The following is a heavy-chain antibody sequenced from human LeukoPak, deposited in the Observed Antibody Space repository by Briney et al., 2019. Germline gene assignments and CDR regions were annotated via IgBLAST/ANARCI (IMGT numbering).Heavy chain of an antibody. CDR1: GSISGYY. J-gene: IGHJ6*03. Sequence: PSETLSLTCTVSGSISGYYWSWIRQPPGKGLEWIGYIYTSGSTNYNPSLESRVTISADTSKNQFSLKLSSVTAADTAVYYCARGRRGWNYYYYYYMDVWGKGTTVTVSS. CDR3: ARGRRGWNYYYYYYMDV. CDR2: IYTSGST. V-gene: IGHV4-4*09. D-gene: IGHD1-1*01.